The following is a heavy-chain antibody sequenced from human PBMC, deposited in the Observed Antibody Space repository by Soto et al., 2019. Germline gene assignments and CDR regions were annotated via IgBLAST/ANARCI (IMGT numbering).Heavy chain of an antibody. J-gene: IGHJ5*02. CDR3: AADLGPAYDSNNWFDP. D-gene: IGHD2-21*01. CDR1: GFIFSHAW. V-gene: IGHV3-15*07. Sequence: EVQLVESGGDLVKPRGSLRLSCAASGFIFSHAWFHWVRQPPGKGLELVARVKNNGGATDYAPSVQGRFTISRDDSKDTVYLQMSSLTSEDTAIYYCAADLGPAYDSNNWFDPWGQGTLVTVSS. CDR2: VKNNGGAT.